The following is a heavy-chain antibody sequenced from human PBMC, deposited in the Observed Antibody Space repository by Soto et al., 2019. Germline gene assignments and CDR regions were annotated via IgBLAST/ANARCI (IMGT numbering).Heavy chain of an antibody. Sequence: PAGSLRLSCAASGFTFSSYAMSWVRQAPGKGLEWVSAISGSGGSTYYADSVKGRFTISRDNSKNTLYLQMNSLRAEDTAVYYCAIWPPLRFLEWLLSMTDVWGQGTTVTVSS. CDR3: AIWPPLRFLEWLLSMTDV. CDR2: ISGSGGST. D-gene: IGHD3-3*01. J-gene: IGHJ6*02. V-gene: IGHV3-23*01. CDR1: GFTFSSYA.